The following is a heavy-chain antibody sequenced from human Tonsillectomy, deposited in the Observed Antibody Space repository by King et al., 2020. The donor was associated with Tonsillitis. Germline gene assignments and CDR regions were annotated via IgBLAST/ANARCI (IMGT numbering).Heavy chain of an antibody. J-gene: IGHJ4*02. CDR3: ALLEY. CDR1: GYTFTDYH. Sequence: VQLVESGAEVKKPGASVKVSCKASGYTFTDYHMHWVRQAPGQGLEWMGWINPNSGDTRYAQKFQGRVTMTRDTSISTAYMELNGLRSDDTAVYYCALLEYWGQGTLVTVSS. V-gene: IGHV1-2*02. CDR2: INPNSGDT.